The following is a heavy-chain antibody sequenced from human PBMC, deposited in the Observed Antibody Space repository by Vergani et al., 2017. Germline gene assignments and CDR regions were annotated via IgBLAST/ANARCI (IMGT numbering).Heavy chain of an antibody. Sequence: QVQLVQSGAEVKKPGASVKVSCKASGYTFTSYAMHWVRQAPGQRLEWMGWINTGNGNTKYSDKFQDRVTFTRDTSASTAYMELSSLRSEDTAVYYCARWRFSNCMDVWGKGTTVTVSS. CDR3: ARWRFSNCMDV. J-gene: IGHJ6*03. V-gene: IGHV1-3*04. CDR2: INTGNGNT. CDR1: GYTFTSYA. D-gene: IGHD3-3*01.